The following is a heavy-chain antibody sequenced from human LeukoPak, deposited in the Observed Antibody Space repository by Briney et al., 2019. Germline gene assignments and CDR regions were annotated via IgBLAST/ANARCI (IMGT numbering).Heavy chain of an antibody. J-gene: IGHJ6*02. D-gene: IGHD2-2*01. CDR1: GFTFNIYS. CDR3: ARCIVVIPVVRGGGYYGMDV. V-gene: IGHV3-30*04. Sequence: PGGSLRLSRAASGFTFNIYSMHWVRQAPGKGLEWVAVISPDGSSENYADSVRGRFTISRDNAKKTLYLQLNSLRPEDTAVYYCARCIVVIPVVRGGGYYGMDVWGQGTTVTVSS. CDR2: ISPDGSSE.